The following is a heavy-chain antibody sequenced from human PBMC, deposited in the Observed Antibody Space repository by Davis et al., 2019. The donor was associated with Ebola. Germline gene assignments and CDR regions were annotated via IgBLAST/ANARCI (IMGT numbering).Heavy chain of an antibody. CDR2: ISWNSGSI. Sequence: SLKISCAASGFTFDDYAMHWVRQAPGKGLEWVSGISWNSGSIGYADSVKGRFTISRDNAKNSLYLQMNSLRAEDTAVYYCARDSIEGATTFDYWGQGTLVTVSS. CDR1: GFTFDDYA. CDR3: ARDSIEGATTFDY. J-gene: IGHJ4*02. D-gene: IGHD1-26*01. V-gene: IGHV3-9*01.